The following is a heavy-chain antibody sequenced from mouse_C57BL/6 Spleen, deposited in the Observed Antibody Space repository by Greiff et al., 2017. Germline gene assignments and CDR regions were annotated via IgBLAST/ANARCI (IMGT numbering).Heavy chain of an antibody. CDR2: IYPRSGNT. D-gene: IGHD3-2*02. Sequence: VQLQQSGAELARPGASVTLSCKASGYTFTSYGISWVKQRTGQGLEWIGEIYPRSGNTYYNEKFKGKATLTADKSSSTAYMELRSLTSEDSAVYFCAAAAQATLENYYAMDYWGQGTSVTVSS. V-gene: IGHV1-81*01. J-gene: IGHJ4*01. CDR3: AAAAQATLENYYAMDY. CDR1: GYTFTSYG.